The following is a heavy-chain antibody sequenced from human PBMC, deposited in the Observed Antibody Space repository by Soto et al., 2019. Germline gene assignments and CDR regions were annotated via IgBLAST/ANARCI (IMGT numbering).Heavy chain of an antibody. Sequence: GGSLRLSCTASGFTFGDYAMSWFRQAPGKGPEWVGFIRSKAYGGTTEYAASVKGRFTISRDDSKSIAYLQMNSLKTEDTAVYYCTRDKRLRYFDWFPDAFDIWGQGTMVTVSS. CDR1: GFTFGDYA. J-gene: IGHJ3*02. D-gene: IGHD3-9*01. CDR3: TRDKRLRYFDWFPDAFDI. V-gene: IGHV3-49*03. CDR2: IRSKAYGGTT.